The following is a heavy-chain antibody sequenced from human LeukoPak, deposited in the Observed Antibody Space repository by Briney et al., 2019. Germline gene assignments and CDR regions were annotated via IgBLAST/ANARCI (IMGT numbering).Heavy chain of an antibody. J-gene: IGHJ4*02. CDR1: GYTFTSYG. CDR2: FSGSNGNT. CDR3: ARYPLSYSSNWHYYFDY. V-gene: IGHV1-18*01. Sequence: GASVKVSCKASGYTFTSYGVSWVRQAPGQGLEWMGWFSGSNGNTNNAQKVQGRVTMTTDTSTSTAYMELRSLRSDDTAVYYCARYPLSYSSNWHYYFDYWGQGTLLTVSS. D-gene: IGHD6-13*01.